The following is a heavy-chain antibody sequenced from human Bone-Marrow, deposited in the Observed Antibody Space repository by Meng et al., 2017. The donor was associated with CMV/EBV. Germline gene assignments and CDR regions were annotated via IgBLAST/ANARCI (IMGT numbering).Heavy chain of an antibody. CDR2: IYYSGST. J-gene: IGHJ5*02. D-gene: IGHD6-19*01. V-gene: IGHV4-59*01. CDR1: GGSISSYY. Sequence: GSLRLSCTVSGGSISSYYWSWIRQPPGKGLEWIGYIYYSGSTNYNPSLKSRVTISVDTSKNQFSLKLSSVTAADTAVYYCARGGSGWYGGWFDPWGQGTLVTVSS. CDR3: ARGGSGWYGGWFDP.